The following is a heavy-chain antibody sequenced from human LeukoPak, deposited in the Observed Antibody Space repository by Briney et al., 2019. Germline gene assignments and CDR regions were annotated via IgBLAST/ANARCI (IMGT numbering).Heavy chain of an antibody. D-gene: IGHD1-26*01. CDR3: ARDGVGATRGYAFDI. V-gene: IGHV3-72*01. Sequence: GGSLRLSCTVSGFTFSDHYMEWVRQAPGKGLEWVGRSRDKANSYTTEYGTSVKGRFTISRDDSKNSLYLQMNSLRAEDTAVYYCARDGVGATRGYAFDIWGQGTMVTVSS. CDR1: GFTFSDHY. J-gene: IGHJ3*02. CDR2: SRDKANSYTT.